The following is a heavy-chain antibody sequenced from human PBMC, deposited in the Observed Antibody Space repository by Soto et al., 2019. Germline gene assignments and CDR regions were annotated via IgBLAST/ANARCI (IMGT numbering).Heavy chain of an antibody. CDR3: TRGDCNSANYYCFDY. CDR1: GFNFRSYS. J-gene: IGHJ4*02. D-gene: IGHD1-26*01. CDR2: ITKDGSGK. V-gene: IGHV3-7*01. Sequence: EVQLVESGGGLVRPGGSLRLSCTVSGFNFRSYSMSWVRQAPGKGLEWVANITKDGSGKYYVDSVKGRFIISRDNDENSVYLSMNSLRAGDTAVYYCTRGDCNSANYYCFDYWGQGTLVTVSS.